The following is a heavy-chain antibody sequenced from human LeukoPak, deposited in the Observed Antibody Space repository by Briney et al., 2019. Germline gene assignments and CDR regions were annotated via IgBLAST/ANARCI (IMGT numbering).Heavy chain of an antibody. V-gene: IGHV4-34*01. J-gene: IGHJ5*02. D-gene: IGHD3-22*01. CDR3: AAYYDSSGYGNWFDP. Sequence: SETLSLTCDVYGGSFSGYYWSWIRQPPGKGLEWIGEINHSGSTNYNPSLKSRVTISVDTSKNQFSLKLSSVTAADTAVYYCAAYYDSSGYGNWFDPWGQGTLVTVSS. CDR2: INHSGST. CDR1: GGSFSGYY.